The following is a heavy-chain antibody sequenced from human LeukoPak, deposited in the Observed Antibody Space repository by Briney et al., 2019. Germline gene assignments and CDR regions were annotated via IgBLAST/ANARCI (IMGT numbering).Heavy chain of an antibody. V-gene: IGHV1-69*05. Sequence: SVKVSCKASGGTFSSYAISWVRQAPGQGLEWMGGIIPMFGTANYVQKLQGRVTITTDESTSTVYMELSSLRSEDTAVYYCTSRDGGRYDSSAYYYWGQGTLVTVSS. CDR1: GGTFSSYA. J-gene: IGHJ4*02. CDR3: TSRDGGRYDSSAYYY. CDR2: IIPMFGTA. D-gene: IGHD3-22*01.